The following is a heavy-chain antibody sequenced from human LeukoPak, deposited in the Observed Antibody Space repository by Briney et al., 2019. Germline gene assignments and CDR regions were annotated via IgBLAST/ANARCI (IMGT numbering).Heavy chain of an antibody. CDR3: ARTQLVGAPDY. CDR2: IYPGDSET. V-gene: IGHV5-51*01. CDR1: GYIFTTYW. J-gene: IGHJ4*02. Sequence: GESLKISCKISGYIFTTYWIGGVRQMHGKGLEWMGIIYPGDSETRYSPSFQGQVTFSVDKSISAAYLQWSSLNVSDTAIYYCARTQLVGAPDYWGQGTLVTVSS. D-gene: IGHD1-26*01.